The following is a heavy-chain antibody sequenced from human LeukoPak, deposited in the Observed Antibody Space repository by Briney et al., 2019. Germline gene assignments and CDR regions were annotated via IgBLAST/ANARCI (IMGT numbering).Heavy chain of an antibody. CDR2: IKNEDDGGTT. V-gene: IGHV3-15*01. CDR1: GFTFSNAW. J-gene: IGHJ4*02. Sequence: PGGSLRLSCAASGFTFSNAWMSWVRQAPGKGLEWVGRIKNEDDGGTTEYAAPVKGRFTISRDDSRNTLYLQVNSLKTEDTAVYYCTTDAGYTSRWYNYWGQGTLVTVSS. CDR3: TTDAGYTSRWYNY. D-gene: IGHD6-13*01.